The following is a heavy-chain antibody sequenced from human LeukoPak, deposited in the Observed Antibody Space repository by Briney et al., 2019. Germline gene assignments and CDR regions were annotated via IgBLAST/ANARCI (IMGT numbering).Heavy chain of an antibody. CDR2: ISAYNGNT. V-gene: IGHV1-18*01. Sequence: ASVKVSCKASGYTFTSYGISWVRQAPGQGLERMGWISAYNGNTNYAQKLQGRVTMTTDTSTSTAYMELRSLRSDDTAVYYCASSVLLWFGGLPDAFDIWGQGTMVTVSS. CDR1: GYTFTSYG. D-gene: IGHD3-10*01. J-gene: IGHJ3*02. CDR3: ASSVLLWFGGLPDAFDI.